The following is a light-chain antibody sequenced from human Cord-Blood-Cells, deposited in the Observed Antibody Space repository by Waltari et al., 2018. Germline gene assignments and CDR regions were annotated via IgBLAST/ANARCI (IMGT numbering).Light chain of an antibody. Sequence: DIVMTQSPDSLAVSLGERATINCKSSQSVLYSSNNKNYLAWYQQKPGQPPKLLIYWASTRESGVPDRFRGSGSGTDFTLTISSLQADDVAVYYCQQYYSTPYTFGQGTKLEIK. CDR3: QQYYSTPYT. CDR2: WAS. CDR1: QSVLYSSNNKNY. J-gene: IGKJ2*01. V-gene: IGKV4-1*01.